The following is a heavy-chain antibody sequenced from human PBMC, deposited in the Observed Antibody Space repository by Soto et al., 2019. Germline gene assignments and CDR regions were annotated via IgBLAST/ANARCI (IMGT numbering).Heavy chain of an antibody. D-gene: IGHD2-15*01. CDR2: ISSNGGST. J-gene: IGHJ4*02. CDR3: ERGAGWFDY. CDR1: GFTFSSYA. V-gene: IGHV3-64*02. Sequence: EVQLVESGEGLVQPGGSLRLSCAGSGFTFSSYAMHWVRQAPGKGLEYVSAISSNGGSTYYADSVKGRFTISRDNSKNTLYLQMGSLRAEDMAVYYCERGAGWFDYWGQGTLVTGSS.